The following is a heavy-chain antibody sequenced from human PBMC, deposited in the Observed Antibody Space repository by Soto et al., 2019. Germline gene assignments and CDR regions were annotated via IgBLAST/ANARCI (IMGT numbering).Heavy chain of an antibody. CDR2: IYKSATT. CDR3: ARGRYCLTGRCFPNWFDS. V-gene: IGHV4-30-4*01. D-gene: IGHD2-15*01. CDR1: GDSISTVDYF. Sequence: SETLSLTCSVSGDSISTVDYFWAWIRQPPGQALEYIGYIYKSATTYYNPSFEGRVAISLDTSKSHFSLNVTSVTAADTAVYFCARGRYCLTGRCFPNWFDSWGQGALVTVSS. J-gene: IGHJ5*01.